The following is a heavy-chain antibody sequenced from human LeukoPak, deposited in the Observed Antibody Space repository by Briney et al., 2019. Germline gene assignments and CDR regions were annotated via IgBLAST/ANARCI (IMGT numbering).Heavy chain of an antibody. V-gene: IGHV4-39*01. D-gene: IGHD5-24*01. CDR3: ARRGEMAPISQGFDY. J-gene: IGHJ4*02. CDR1: GGSISSSSYY. CDR2: IYYSGST. Sequence: PSETLSLTCTVSGGSISSSSYYWGWIRQPPGKGLEWIGSIYYSGSTYYNPSLKSRVTISADTSKNQFSLKLRSVTAADTAVYYCARRGEMAPISQGFDYWGQGTLVTVSS.